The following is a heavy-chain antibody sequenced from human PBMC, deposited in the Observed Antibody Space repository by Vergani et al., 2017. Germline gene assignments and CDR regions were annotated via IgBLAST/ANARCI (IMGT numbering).Heavy chain of an antibody. V-gene: IGHV3-11*04. CDR1: GFTFSDHY. CDR2: MSSGDSI. D-gene: IGHD3-9*01. CDR3: ARETDTGSSVSYNYDAMDV. Sequence: QVQLVESGGGLVKPGGSLRLSCAASGFTFSDHYMSWVRQAPGKGLEWISYMSSGDSIYYADSVKGRFTVSRDNTKNKLYLQMNSLRAEDTAVYYCARETDTGSSVSYNYDAMDVWVQGTTVSVSS. J-gene: IGHJ6*02.